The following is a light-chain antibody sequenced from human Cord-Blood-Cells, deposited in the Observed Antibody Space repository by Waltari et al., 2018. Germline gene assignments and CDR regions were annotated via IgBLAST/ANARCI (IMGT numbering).Light chain of an antibody. CDR1: SSDVGSYNL. Sequence: QSALTQPASVSGSPGQSITISCTGTSSDVGSYNLVSWYQQHPGKAPKLMIYEGSKRTSGVSNRFSGSKAGNTASLTISGLQAEDEAYYYCCSYAGSSTLVFGGGTKLTVL. CDR2: EGS. J-gene: IGLJ2*01. V-gene: IGLV2-23*01. CDR3: CSYAGSSTLV.